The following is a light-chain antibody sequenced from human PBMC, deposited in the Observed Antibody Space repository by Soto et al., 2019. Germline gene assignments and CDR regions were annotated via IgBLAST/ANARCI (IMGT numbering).Light chain of an antibody. J-gene: IGLJ1*01. CDR2: DDN. CDR3: GSWDSSLSAYV. Sequence: QSVLAHPPPRSEAPGQKVTISCSGSSSNIGGNSGSRYQQLPGTAPKLLIYDDNKRSSGIPGRFAGSKSGTSATLGITGFQSGDEADYYCGSWDSSLSAYVFGTGTKGTVL. V-gene: IGLV1-51*01. CDR1: SSNIGGNS.